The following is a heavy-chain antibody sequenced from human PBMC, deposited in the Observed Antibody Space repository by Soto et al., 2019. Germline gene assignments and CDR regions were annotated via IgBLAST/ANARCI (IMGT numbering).Heavy chain of an antibody. Sequence: GGSLRLSCAASGFTFDDYAMSWVRQAPGKGLEWVSAISGSGGSTYYADSVKGRFTISRDNSKNTLYLQMNSLRAEDTAVYYCAKLGLRRLLDDAFDIWGQGTMVTVSS. J-gene: IGHJ3*02. CDR2: ISGSGGST. CDR1: GFTFDDYA. D-gene: IGHD2-15*01. V-gene: IGHV3-23*01. CDR3: AKLGLRRLLDDAFDI.